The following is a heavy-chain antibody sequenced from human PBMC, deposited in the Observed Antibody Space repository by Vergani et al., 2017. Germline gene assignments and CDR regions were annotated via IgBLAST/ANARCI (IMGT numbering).Heavy chain of an antibody. J-gene: IGHJ2*01. D-gene: IGHD3-10*01. V-gene: IGHV4-61*02. CDR1: GESIRSGSHY. CDR3: ARGRGDNWYFDL. Sequence: QVRLEESGPGLVKPSETLSLTCSVSGESIRSGSHYWSWIRQPAGKGPEWIGHIHTGGSTDLNPSFKSRVSISVDTSKSQFSLKLNSVTVADTAVYYCARGRGDNWYFDLWGRGTLVTVSS. CDR2: IHTGGST.